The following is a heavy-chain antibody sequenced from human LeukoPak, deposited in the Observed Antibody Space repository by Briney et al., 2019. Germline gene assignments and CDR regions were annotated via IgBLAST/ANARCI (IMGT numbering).Heavy chain of an antibody. CDR2: IYYSGST. CDR1: GGSISNSSYY. J-gene: IGHJ5*02. D-gene: IGHD6-6*01. CDR3: ARRKYSSSSRWFDP. V-gene: IGHV4-39*01. Sequence: SQTLSLTCTVSGGSISNSSYYWGWIRQPPGKGLEWIGSIYYSGSTYYNPSLKSRVTISVDTSKNQFSLKLSSVTAADTAVYYCARRKYSSSSRWFDPWGQGTLVTVSS.